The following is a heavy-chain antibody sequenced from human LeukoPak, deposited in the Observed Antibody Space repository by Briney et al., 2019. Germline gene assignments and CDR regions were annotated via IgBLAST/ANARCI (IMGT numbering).Heavy chain of an antibody. Sequence: GSTNYQSILQSRLTISRDTSNNEFSLRLTSVTAADTGVYYCVREGAVPGIDPWGQGTLVTVSS. D-gene: IGHD3-16*01. V-gene: IGHV4-30-2*04. CDR2: GST. CDR3: VREGAVPGIDP. J-gene: IGHJ5*02.